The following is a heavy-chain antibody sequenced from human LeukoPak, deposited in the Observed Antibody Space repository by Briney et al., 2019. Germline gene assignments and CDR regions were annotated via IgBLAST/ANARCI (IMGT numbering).Heavy chain of an antibody. V-gene: IGHV3-30-3*01. Sequence: GGSLRLSCAASGVTFSSYAMHWVRQAPGKGLEWVAVISYDGSNKYYADSVKGRFTISRDNSKNTLYLQMNSLRAEDTAVYYCSKGWVFDYWGQGTLVTVSA. CDR1: GVTFSSYA. CDR3: SKGWVFDY. CDR2: ISYDGSNK. D-gene: IGHD1-26*01. J-gene: IGHJ4*02.